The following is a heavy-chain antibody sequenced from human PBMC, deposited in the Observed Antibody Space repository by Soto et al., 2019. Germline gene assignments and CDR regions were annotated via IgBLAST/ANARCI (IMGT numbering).Heavy chain of an antibody. V-gene: IGHV2-5*02. CDR1: GFSLSTSGVG. CDR2: IYWDDDK. D-gene: IGHD2-2*01. J-gene: IGHJ5*02. Sequence: SGPTLVKPTQTLTLTCTFSGFSLSTSGVGVGWIRQPPGKALEWLALIYWDDDKRYSPSLKSRLTITKDTSKNQVVLTMTNMDPVDTATYYCAPIVPAATRHNWFDPWGQGTLVTVSS. CDR3: APIVPAATRHNWFDP.